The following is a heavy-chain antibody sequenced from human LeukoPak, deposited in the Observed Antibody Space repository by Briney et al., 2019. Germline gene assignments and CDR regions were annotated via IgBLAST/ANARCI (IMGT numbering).Heavy chain of an antibody. CDR3: AKDRSPGWFDP. Sequence: GGSLRLSCAASGFSFSVFWMHWVRQVPGKGPVWVSRIKTDGSITDYADSVKGRFTISRDNAKNTVYLEMNSLRAEDTAVYYCAKDRSPGWFDPWGQGTLVTVSS. CDR2: IKTDGSIT. J-gene: IGHJ5*02. CDR1: GFSFSVFW. V-gene: IGHV3-74*01.